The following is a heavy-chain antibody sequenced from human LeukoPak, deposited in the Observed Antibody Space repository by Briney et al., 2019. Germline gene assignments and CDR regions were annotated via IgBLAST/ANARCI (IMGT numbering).Heavy chain of an antibody. V-gene: IGHV3-9*01. J-gene: IGHJ4*02. CDR1: GFTFDDYA. D-gene: IGHD4-17*01. CDR2: ISWNSGSI. CDR3: ARENYGSYYFDY. Sequence: GGSLRLSCAASGFTFDDYAMPWVRQAPGKGLEWVSGISWNSGSIGYADSVKGRFTISRDNAKNSLYLQMNSLSAEDTAVYYCARENYGSYYFDYWGQGTLVTVSS.